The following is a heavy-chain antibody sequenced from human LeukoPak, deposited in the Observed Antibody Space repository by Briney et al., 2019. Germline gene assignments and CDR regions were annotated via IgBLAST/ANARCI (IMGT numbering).Heavy chain of an antibody. CDR3: AKDHGRDYYGSGRYDY. V-gene: IGHV3-11*01. Sequence: GGSLRLSCAASGFTFSDCYMSWIRQAPGKGLEWVSYISSSGSTIYYADSVKGRFTISRDNAKNSLYLQMNSLRAEDTAVYYCAKDHGRDYYGSGRYDYWGQGTLVTVSS. J-gene: IGHJ4*02. CDR1: GFTFSDCY. CDR2: ISSSGSTI. D-gene: IGHD3-10*01.